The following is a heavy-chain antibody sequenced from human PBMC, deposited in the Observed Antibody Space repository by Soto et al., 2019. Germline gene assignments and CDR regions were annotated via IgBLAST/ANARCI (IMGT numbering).Heavy chain of an antibody. CDR1: GGSISSSTYY. D-gene: IGHD2-15*01. CDR3: ARHARGSCYS. CDR2: IYYSGST. Sequence: QLQLQESGPGLVKPSETLSLICTVSGGSISSSTYYWGWIRQPPGKGLEWIGNIYYSGSTYYNPSLKSRVTISVDTSKNQFSLKLSSVTAADTAMYFWARHARGSCYSWGQGTLVTVSS. V-gene: IGHV4-39*01. J-gene: IGHJ4*02.